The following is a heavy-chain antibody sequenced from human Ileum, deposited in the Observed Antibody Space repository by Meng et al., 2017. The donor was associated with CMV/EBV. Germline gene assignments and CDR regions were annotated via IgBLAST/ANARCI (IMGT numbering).Heavy chain of an antibody. CDR3: ARGSSSWAFDY. CDR2: VYSSGST. CDR1: GGSISGYY. D-gene: IGHD2-2*01. Sequence: QWPLQESGPGLVKSSETLSLTCTVSGGSISGYYWSWIRQPATKGLEWIGRVYSSGSTDYNPSLQSRVTMSVDTSKNQFSLKLSSVTAADTAVYYCARGSSSWAFDYWGQGTLVTVSS. V-gene: IGHV4-4*07. J-gene: IGHJ4*02.